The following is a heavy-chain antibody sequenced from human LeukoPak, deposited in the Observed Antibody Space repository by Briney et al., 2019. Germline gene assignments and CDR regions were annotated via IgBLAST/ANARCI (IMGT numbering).Heavy chain of an antibody. CDR1: GYTFTSYG. V-gene: IGHV1-2*02. CDR2: INPNSGGT. D-gene: IGHD6-13*01. J-gene: IGHJ6*03. Sequence: GASVKVSCKASGYTFTSYGISWVRQAPGQGLEWMGWINPNSGGTNYAQKFQGRVTMTRDTSISTAYMELSRLRSDDTAVYYCARAGEQQNYMDVWGKGTTVTVSS. CDR3: ARAGEQQNYMDV.